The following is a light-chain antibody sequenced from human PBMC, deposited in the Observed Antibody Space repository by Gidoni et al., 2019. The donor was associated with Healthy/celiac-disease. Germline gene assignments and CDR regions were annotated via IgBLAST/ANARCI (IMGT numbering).Light chain of an antibody. J-gene: IGKJ4*01. CDR2: AAS. Sequence: DIQMTQSPSSLSAFVGDRVTITCRASQSISSYLNWFQQKPGKAPKLLIYAASNLQSGVPSRFSGSGSGTDFTLTISSLQFEDFAAYYCQQSYSTPLTFGGGTKVEIK. CDR1: QSISSY. V-gene: IGKV1-39*01. CDR3: QQSYSTPLT.